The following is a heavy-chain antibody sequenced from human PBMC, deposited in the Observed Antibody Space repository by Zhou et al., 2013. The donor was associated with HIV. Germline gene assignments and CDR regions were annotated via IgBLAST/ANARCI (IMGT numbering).Heavy chain of an antibody. Sequence: QVQLVQSGAEVKNPGASVKVSCKASGYTFTDYYMHWVRQAPGQGLEWMGWINPNSGGSDYAQKFQGRVTMTRDTSISTAYMELSSLRSDDTAVYYCARDPGVVGYTSSWGERWGQGTLVTVSS. CDR1: GYTFTDYY. CDR2: INPNSGGS. J-gene: IGHJ4*02. CDR3: ARDPGVVGYTSSWGER. D-gene: IGHD6-13*01. V-gene: IGHV1-2*02.